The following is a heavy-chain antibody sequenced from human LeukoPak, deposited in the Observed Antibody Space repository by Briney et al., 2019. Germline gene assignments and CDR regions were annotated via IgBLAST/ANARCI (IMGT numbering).Heavy chain of an antibody. Sequence: SETLSLTCAVYGGSFSGYYWSWIRQHPGKGLEWIGYIYYSGSTYYNPSLKSRVTISVDTSKNQFSLKLSSVTAADTAVYYCARDVRRYYFDYWGQGTLVTVSS. CDR3: ARDVRRYYFDY. J-gene: IGHJ4*02. CDR1: GGSFSGYY. D-gene: IGHD2/OR15-2a*01. V-gene: IGHV4-31*11. CDR2: IYYSGST.